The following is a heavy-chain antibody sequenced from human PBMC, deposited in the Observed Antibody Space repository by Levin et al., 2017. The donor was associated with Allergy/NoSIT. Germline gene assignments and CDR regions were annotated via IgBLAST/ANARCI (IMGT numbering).Heavy chain of an antibody. CDR1: GFNFSSYA. V-gene: IGHV3-30*03. CDR3: VPNLSDL. J-gene: IGHJ4*02. CDR2: VSSDGTRK. Sequence: GGSLRLSCAASGFNFSSYAMHWVRQAPGKGLEWVAVVSSDGTRKNDADSVKGRFTISRDNSKNTLYLQMNSLRPEDTAVYYCVPNLSDLWGQGTLVTVSS.